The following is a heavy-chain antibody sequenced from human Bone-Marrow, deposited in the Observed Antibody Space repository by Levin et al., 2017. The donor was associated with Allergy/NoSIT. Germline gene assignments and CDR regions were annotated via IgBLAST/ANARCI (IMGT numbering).Heavy chain of an antibody. V-gene: IGHV3-53*03. D-gene: IGHD3-22*01. CDR2: LYTGGTS. Sequence: GGSLRLSCAASGFTVSDYLMTWVRQAPGKGLQWLSILYTGGTSYYADSVEGRFTISRDNSNNTVYLQMNSLRAEDTAVYYCARGGSHYYDSSGYYISGAMDYWGRGTLVTVSS. CDR1: GFTVSDYL. J-gene: IGHJ4*02. CDR3: ARGGSHYYDSSGYYISGAMDY.